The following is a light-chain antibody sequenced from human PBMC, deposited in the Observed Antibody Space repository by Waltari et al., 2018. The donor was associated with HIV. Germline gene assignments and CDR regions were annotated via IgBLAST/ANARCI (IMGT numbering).Light chain of an antibody. CDR1: RDISTH. Sequence: ATRMTQSPPSFSASTGDRVTITCRASRDISTHLAWYPQKPGRAPKLLMYGATTLQRGVPSRFNGSGSGTDFTLTINCLQSEDFATYYCQQYYSSPQTFGQGTKVEVK. CDR3: QQYYSSPQT. V-gene: IGKV1-8*01. CDR2: GAT. J-gene: IGKJ1*01.